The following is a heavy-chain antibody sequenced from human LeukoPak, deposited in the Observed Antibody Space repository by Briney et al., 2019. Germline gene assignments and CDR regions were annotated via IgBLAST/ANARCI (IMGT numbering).Heavy chain of an antibody. J-gene: IGHJ3*02. Sequence: SETLSLTCTVSGGSISSSSYYWGWIRQPPGKGLEWIGSIYYSGSTFYNPSLKSRVTISVDTSKNQFSLKLSSVTAADTAVYYCARRRLMTPYGLFQGTSFDIWGQGTMVTVSS. CDR2: IYYSGST. V-gene: IGHV4-39*01. CDR3: ARRRLMTPYGLFQGTSFDI. D-gene: IGHD3-10*01. CDR1: GGSISSSSYY.